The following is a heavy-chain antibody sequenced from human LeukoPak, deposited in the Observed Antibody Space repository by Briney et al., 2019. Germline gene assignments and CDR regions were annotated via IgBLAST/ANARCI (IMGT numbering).Heavy chain of an antibody. V-gene: IGHV3-48*03. Sequence: PGGSMRLSCAASGFGFGQYEMNWVRQAPGKGLEWIAYISVRAANISYGGSVEGRFTISRDDAKNSLYLQMNGLRVEDTAIYYCAKDFPHYYEVPHGMDVWGQGTTVTV. CDR1: GFGFGQYE. CDR3: AKDFPHYYEVPHGMDV. CDR2: ISVRAANI. J-gene: IGHJ6*02. D-gene: IGHD3-22*01.